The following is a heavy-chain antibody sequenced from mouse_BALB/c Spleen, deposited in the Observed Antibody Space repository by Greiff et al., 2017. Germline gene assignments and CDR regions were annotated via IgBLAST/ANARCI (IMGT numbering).Heavy chain of an antibody. J-gene: IGHJ3*01. CDR2: IDPENGNT. CDR3: ARGSSGYGVAY. D-gene: IGHD3-1*01. Sequence: VQLKESGAELVRPGALVKLSCKASGFNIKDYYMHWVKQRPEQGLEWIGWIDPENGNTIYDPKFQGKASITADTSSNTAYLQLSSLTSEDTAVYYCARGSSGYGVAYWGQGTLVTVSA. CDR1: GFNIKDYY. V-gene: IGHV14-1*02.